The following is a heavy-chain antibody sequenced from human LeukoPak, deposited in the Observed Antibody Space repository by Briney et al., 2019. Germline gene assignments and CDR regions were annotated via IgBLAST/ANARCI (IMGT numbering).Heavy chain of an antibody. J-gene: IGHJ4*02. CDR3: SREGGARGLPDY. CDR1: GVSLGDYY. CDR2: MSTSGRT. Sequence: SETLSLTCTVSGVSLGDYYWSCIRQPAGKGLEWIGRMSTSGRTYYNPSVKGRVTLSVDTSKNQSSLKLTSVTAADTAAYYCSREGGARGLPDYWGQGTLVTVSS. V-gene: IGHV4-4*07. D-gene: IGHD3-16*01.